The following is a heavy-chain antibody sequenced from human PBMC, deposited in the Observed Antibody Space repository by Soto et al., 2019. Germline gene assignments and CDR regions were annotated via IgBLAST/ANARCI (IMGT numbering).Heavy chain of an antibody. CDR2: IYYSGST. CDR3: ARAVAGQYYYYYYMDV. J-gene: IGHJ6*03. V-gene: IGHV4-59*01. D-gene: IGHD6-19*01. CDR1: GGSISSYY. Sequence: SETLSLTCTVSGGSISSYYWSWIRRPPGRGLEWIGYIYYSGSTNYNPSLKSRVTISVDTSKNQFSLKLSSVTAADTAVYYCARAVAGQYYYYYYMDVWGKGTTVTV.